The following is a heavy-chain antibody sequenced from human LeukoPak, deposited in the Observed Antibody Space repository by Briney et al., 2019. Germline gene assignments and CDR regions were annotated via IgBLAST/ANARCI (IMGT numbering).Heavy chain of an antibody. CDR2: IYHSGST. J-gene: IGHJ4*02. Sequence: SETLSLTCTVSGYSISSGYYWGWIRQPPGKGLEWIGSIYHSGSTYYNPSLKSRVTISVDTSKNQFSLKLSSVTAADTAVYYCARLGSGWKSGQFDYWGQGTLVTVSS. V-gene: IGHV4-38-2*02. CDR1: GYSISSGYY. D-gene: IGHD6-19*01. CDR3: ARLGSGWKSGQFDY.